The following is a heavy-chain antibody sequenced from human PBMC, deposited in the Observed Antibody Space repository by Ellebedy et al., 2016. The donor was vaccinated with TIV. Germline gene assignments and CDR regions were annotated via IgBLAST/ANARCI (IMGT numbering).Heavy chain of an antibody. Sequence: ASVKVSXXASGYTFTGYYMHWVRQAPGQGLEWMGWINPNSGGTNYAQKFQGWVTMTRDTSISTAYMELSRLRSDDTAVYYCATNRVWFGELLPPDYWGQGTLVTVSS. CDR1: GYTFTGYY. J-gene: IGHJ4*02. CDR2: INPNSGGT. CDR3: ATNRVWFGELLPPDY. D-gene: IGHD3-10*01. V-gene: IGHV1-2*04.